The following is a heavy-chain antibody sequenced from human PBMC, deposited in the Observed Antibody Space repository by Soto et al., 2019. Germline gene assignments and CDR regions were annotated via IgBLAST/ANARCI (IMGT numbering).Heavy chain of an antibody. D-gene: IGHD6-13*01. CDR3: AREEGDSSSWYFDY. J-gene: IGHJ4*02. V-gene: IGHV3-30-3*01. CDR1: GFTFSSYA. CDR2: IAYDGSNK. Sequence: VQLVESGGGVVQPGRSLRLSCAASGFTFSSYAMHWVRQAPGKGLAWVAVIAYDGSNKYYVDSVKGRLTTCRDNRKTTLYLQMTSLRAEATAVYYCAREEGDSSSWYFDYWGQGTLVTVSS.